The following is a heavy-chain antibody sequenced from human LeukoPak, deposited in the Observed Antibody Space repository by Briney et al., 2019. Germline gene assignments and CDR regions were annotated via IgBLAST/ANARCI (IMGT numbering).Heavy chain of an antibody. Sequence: PGGSLRLSCAASGFTFISYSMNWVRQAPGKGLEWVSSISSSSSYIYYADSVKGRFTISRDNAKKSLYLQMNSLRAEDTAVYYCARALPTVRNYYYYYYMDVWGKGTTVTVSS. D-gene: IGHD4-17*01. J-gene: IGHJ6*03. V-gene: IGHV3-21*01. CDR3: ARALPTVRNYYYYYYMDV. CDR2: ISSSSSYI. CDR1: GFTFISYS.